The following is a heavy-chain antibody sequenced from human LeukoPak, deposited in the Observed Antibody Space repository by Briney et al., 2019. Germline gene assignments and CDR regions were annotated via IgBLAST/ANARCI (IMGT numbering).Heavy chain of an antibody. Sequence: PGGSPRLSCTASVFTSANYAVSWVRQAPGKGLEWVSAITGSGGYTYYADSVKGRFTISRDDSKNTLYLQMNSLRAEDTAVYYCAKENSGKYPDYWGQGTLVTVSS. CDR3: AKENSGKYPDY. D-gene: IGHD1-26*01. CDR2: ITGSGGYT. V-gene: IGHV3-23*01. J-gene: IGHJ4*02. CDR1: VFTSANYA.